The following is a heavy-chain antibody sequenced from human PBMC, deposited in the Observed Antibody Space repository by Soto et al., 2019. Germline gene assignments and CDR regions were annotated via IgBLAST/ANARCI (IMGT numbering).Heavy chain of an antibody. Sequence: QVQLVESGGGVVQPGRSLRLSCVGSGFPFWHYGMHWVRQAPGKGLEWVAVIWSDGKKESYADFVKGRFAISRDNFKDTLYLQMNSLRAEDTAVYYCARDRDGGWFHMDVWGQWTTVTVSS. J-gene: IGHJ6*02. CDR1: GFPFWHYG. D-gene: IGHD6-19*01. CDR3: ARDRDGGWFHMDV. V-gene: IGHV3-33*01. CDR2: IWSDGKKE.